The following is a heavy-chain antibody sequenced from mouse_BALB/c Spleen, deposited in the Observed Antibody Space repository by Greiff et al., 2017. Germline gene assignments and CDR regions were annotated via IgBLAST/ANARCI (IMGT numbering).Heavy chain of an antibody. D-gene: IGHD1-1*01. CDR1: GYTFTEYI. CDR2: FYPGSGSI. J-gene: IGHJ3*01. CDR3: ARHEEGVDYYGSSSFAY. V-gene: IGHV1-62-2*01. Sequence: QVQLQQSGAELVKPGASVKLSCKASGYTFTEYIIHWVKQRSGQGLEWIGWFYPGSGSIKYNEKFKDKATLTADKSSSTVYMELSRLTSEDSAVYFCARHEEGVDYYGSSSFAYGGQGTLVTVSA.